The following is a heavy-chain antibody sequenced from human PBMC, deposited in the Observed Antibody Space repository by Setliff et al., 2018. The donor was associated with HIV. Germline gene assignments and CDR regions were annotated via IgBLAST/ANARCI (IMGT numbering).Heavy chain of an antibody. CDR2: IGPYNART. D-gene: IGHD6-19*01. V-gene: IGHV1-18*01. CDR3: ARDGGPGSGWGDYSYYYSMDV. J-gene: IGHJ6*04. Sequence: GASVKVSCKTSGYMFIAYGMSWVRRAPGQGLEWMGWIGPYNARTEYAQKFQGRVSLTIDTSASTVYMELGSLRSEDTAIYYCARDGGPGSGWGDYSYYYSMDVWGKGTTVTVSS. CDR1: GYMFIAYG.